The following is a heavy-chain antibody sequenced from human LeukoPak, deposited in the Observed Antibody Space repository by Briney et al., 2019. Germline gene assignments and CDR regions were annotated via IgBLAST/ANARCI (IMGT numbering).Heavy chain of an antibody. CDR2: ITLSISTI. CDR1: GFTFSNYN. V-gene: IGHV3-48*01. Sequence: GGSLRLSCAASGFTFSNYNMHWVRQAPGKGLEWVSYITLSISTIYYADSVKGRFTISRDDSRNTLSLQMNSLRVEDTAVYYCARDLAWGAFDFWGQGILVAVSS. CDR3: ARDLAWGAFDF. J-gene: IGHJ4*02. D-gene: IGHD7-27*01.